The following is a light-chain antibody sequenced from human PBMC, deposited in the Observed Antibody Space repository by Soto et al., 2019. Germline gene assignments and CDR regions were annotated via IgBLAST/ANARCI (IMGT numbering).Light chain of an antibody. Sequence: SYELTQPPSVSVAPGKTARITCGGNNIGSKSVHWYQQKPGQAPVLVIYYDSDRPSGIPERFSGSNSGNTATLTISRVEAXXXXDYYCQVWDSSSDHVVFGGGTKLTV. CDR1: NIGSKS. V-gene: IGLV3-21*04. CDR2: YDS. CDR3: QVWDSSSDHVV. J-gene: IGLJ2*01.